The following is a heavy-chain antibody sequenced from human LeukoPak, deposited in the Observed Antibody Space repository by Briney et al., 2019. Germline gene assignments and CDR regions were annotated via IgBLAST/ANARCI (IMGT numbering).Heavy chain of an antibody. CDR2: ISSGGETM. J-gene: IGHJ4*02. V-gene: IGHV3-48*03. CDR1: GFTLSPYE. CDR3: ARVVSSVDY. Sequence: GGSLRLSCAASGFTLSPYEMNSVRQAPGKGLGWVSYISSGGETMYYADSVKGRFTISRDNAKNSLYLQMNSLRVEDTAVYYCARVVSSVDYWGQGTLVTVSS. D-gene: IGHD6-19*01.